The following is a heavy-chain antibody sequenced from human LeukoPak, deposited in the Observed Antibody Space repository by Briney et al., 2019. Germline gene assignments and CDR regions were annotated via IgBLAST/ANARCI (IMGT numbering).Heavy chain of an antibody. CDR1: GFTFSSYE. V-gene: IGHV3-48*03. Sequence: PGGSLRLSCAASGFTFSSYEMNWVRQAPGKGLEWVSYISSSGSTIYYADSVKGRFTISRDNAKNSLYLQMNSLRVEDTAVYYCAKGGRITMLRGVQRDHYFDYWGQGTLVTVSP. D-gene: IGHD3-10*01. CDR2: ISSSGSTI. CDR3: AKGGRITMLRGVQRDHYFDY. J-gene: IGHJ4*02.